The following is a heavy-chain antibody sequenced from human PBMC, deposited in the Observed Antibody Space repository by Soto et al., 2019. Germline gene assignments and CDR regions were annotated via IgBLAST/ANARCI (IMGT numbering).Heavy chain of an antibody. CDR3: SRGVQWLGREIDY. J-gene: IGHJ4*02. Sequence: QVQLVESGGGVVQPGRSLRLSCAASGFTFSSYAMHWVRQAPGKGLEWVAVISYDGSNKYYADSVKGRFTISRDNSKNTLYMQMNSLRGEDTAVYYCSRGVQWLGREIDYWGQGTLVTVSS. D-gene: IGHD6-19*01. CDR1: GFTFSSYA. V-gene: IGHV3-30-3*01. CDR2: ISYDGSNK.